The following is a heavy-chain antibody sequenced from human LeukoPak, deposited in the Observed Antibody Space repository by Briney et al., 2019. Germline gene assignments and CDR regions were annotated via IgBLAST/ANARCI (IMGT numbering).Heavy chain of an antibody. CDR1: GYTFTGYY. CDR2: INPISGDT. D-gene: IGHD1-26*01. CDR3: ARGGGSYHLLADSVLLIDY. Sequence: ASVKVSCKASGYTFTGYYMHWVRQTPGQGLEWMGWINPISGDTNYAQKFQGRITMTRDTSISTGYMELSRLISDDTALYYCARGGGSYHLLADSVLLIDYWGQGTLVTVSS. V-gene: IGHV1-2*02. J-gene: IGHJ4*02.